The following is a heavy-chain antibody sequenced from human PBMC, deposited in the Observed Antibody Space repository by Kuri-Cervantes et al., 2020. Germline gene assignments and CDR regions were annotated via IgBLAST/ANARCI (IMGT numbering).Heavy chain of an antibody. D-gene: IGHD5-24*01. CDR1: GFTFSSYG. J-gene: IGHJ3*02. V-gene: IGHV3-48*04. CDR2: ISSSSSTI. Sequence: GGSLRLSCAASGFTFSSYGTHWVRQAPGKGLEWVSYISSSSSTIYYADSVKGRFTISRDNAKNSLYLQMNSLRAEDTAVYYCARATSVEMATLRENAFDIWGQGTMVTVSS. CDR3: ARATSVEMATLRENAFDI.